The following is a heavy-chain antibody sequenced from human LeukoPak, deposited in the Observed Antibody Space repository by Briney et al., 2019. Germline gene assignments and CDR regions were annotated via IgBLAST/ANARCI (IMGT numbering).Heavy chain of an antibody. CDR1: GGTFSSYA. CDR2: IIPIFGTA. V-gene: IGHV1-69*06. CDR3: ARDYSAMVQPDY. Sequence: ASVKVSCKASGGTFSSYAISWVRQAPGQGLEWMGGIIPIFGTANYAQKFQGRVTITADKSTSTAYMELSSLRSEDTAVYYCARDYSAMVQPDYWGQGTLVTVSS. D-gene: IGHD5-18*01. J-gene: IGHJ4*02.